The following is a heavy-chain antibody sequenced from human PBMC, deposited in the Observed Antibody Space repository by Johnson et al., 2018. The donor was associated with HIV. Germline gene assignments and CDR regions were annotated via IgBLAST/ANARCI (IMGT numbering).Heavy chain of an antibody. CDR2: ISYDGSNK. Sequence: VQLVESGGGVVQPGRSLRLSCAASGFTFSSYAMYWVRQAPGKGLEWVAVISYDGSNKYYADSVKGRFTISRDNSKNTLYLQMNSLRAEDTAVHYCVRALQRWLQGDAFDIWGQGTMVTVSS. CDR1: GFTFSSYA. D-gene: IGHD5-24*01. V-gene: IGHV3-30-3*01. J-gene: IGHJ3*02. CDR3: VRALQRWLQGDAFDI.